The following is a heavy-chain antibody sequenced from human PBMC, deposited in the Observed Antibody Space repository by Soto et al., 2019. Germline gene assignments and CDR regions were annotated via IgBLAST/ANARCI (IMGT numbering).Heavy chain of an antibody. Sequence: SETLSLTCTVSGGSIISDYWSWIRQPPGKGLEWIGYIYYSGSTNYNPSLKSRVTISVDTSKNQFSLKLSSVTAADTAVYYCARNYGRGAFEIWGQGTMVTVSS. CDR2: IYYSGST. J-gene: IGHJ3*02. D-gene: IGHD4-17*01. CDR1: GGSIISDY. V-gene: IGHV4-59*01. CDR3: ARNYGRGAFEI.